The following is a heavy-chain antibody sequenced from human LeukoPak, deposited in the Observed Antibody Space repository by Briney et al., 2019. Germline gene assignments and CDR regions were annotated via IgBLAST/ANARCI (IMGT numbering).Heavy chain of an antibody. J-gene: IGHJ5*02. CDR1: GGSISSYY. V-gene: IGHV4-59*01. CDR2: IYYSGST. Sequence: SETLSLTCTVSGGSISSYYWSWIRQPPGKGLEWIGYIYYSGSTNYNPSLKSRVTISVDTSKNQFSLKLSSVTAADTAVYYCARVGFLSGWFDPWGRGTLVTVSS. CDR3: ARVGFLSGWFDP.